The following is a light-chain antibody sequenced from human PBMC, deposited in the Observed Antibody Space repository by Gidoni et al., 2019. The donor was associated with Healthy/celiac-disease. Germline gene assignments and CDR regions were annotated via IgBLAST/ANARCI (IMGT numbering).Light chain of an antibody. Sequence: ERVMTQSPATLSVSPGERATLSCRASQSDSSNLAWYQQKPGQAPRLLIYGASTRATGIPARFSGSVSGTEFTLTISSLQSEDFAVYYCQQYNNWPPLTFGGGTKVEIK. J-gene: IGKJ4*01. CDR1: QSDSSN. V-gene: IGKV3-15*01. CDR2: GAS. CDR3: QQYNNWPPLT.